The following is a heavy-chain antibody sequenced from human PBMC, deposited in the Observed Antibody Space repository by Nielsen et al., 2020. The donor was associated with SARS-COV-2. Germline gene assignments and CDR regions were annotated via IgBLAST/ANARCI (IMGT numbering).Heavy chain of an antibody. J-gene: IGHJ5*02. D-gene: IGHD3-22*01. V-gene: IGHV1-24*01. CDR3: ARQELMIVVATGWFDP. CDR1: GYTLTELS. Sequence: ASVKVSCKVSGYTLTELSMHWVRQAPGKGLEWMGGFDPEDGETIYAQKFQGRVTMTEDTSTDTAYMELSSLRSEDTAVYYCARQELMIVVATGWFDPWGQGTLVTVSS. CDR2: FDPEDGET.